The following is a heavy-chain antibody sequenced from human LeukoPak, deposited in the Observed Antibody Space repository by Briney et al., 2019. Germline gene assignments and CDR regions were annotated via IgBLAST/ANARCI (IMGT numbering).Heavy chain of an antibody. CDR1: GYTFTSYA. J-gene: IGHJ4*02. CDR2: INTNTGNP. D-gene: IGHD2-15*01. Sequence: ASVKVSCKASGYTFTSYAMNWVRQAPGQRLEWMGWINTNTGNPTYAQGFTGRFVFSLDTSVSTAYLQISSLKAEDTAVYYCARDPCESGGSCYEGYFDYWGQGTLVTVSS. CDR3: ARDPCESGGSCYEGYFDY. V-gene: IGHV7-4-1*02.